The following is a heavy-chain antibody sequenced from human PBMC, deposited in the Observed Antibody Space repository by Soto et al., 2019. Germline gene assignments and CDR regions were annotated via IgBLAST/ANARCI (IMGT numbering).Heavy chain of an antibody. Sequence: ASVKVSCKASGYTFTSYYMHWVRQAPGQGLEWMGIINPSGGSTSYAQKFQGRVTMTRDTSTSTVYMELSSLRSEDTAVYYCARGQKYYYGSGYAFDIWGQGTMVTVSS. CDR1: GYTFTSYY. J-gene: IGHJ3*02. CDR3: ARGQKYYYGSGYAFDI. V-gene: IGHV1-46*01. D-gene: IGHD3-10*01. CDR2: INPSGGST.